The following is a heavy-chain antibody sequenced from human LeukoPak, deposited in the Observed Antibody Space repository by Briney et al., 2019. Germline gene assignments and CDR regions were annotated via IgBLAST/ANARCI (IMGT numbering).Heavy chain of an antibody. CDR1: GFTFSSYS. CDR3: AREPGGVTTWFDN. Sequence: GGSLRLSCAASGFTFSSYSMNWVRQAPGKGLEWVSSISSSSSYIYYADSVKGRFTISRDNAKNSLYLQMNSLRAEDTAVYYCAREPGGVTTWFDNWGQGTLVTVSS. J-gene: IGHJ4*02. CDR2: ISSSSSYI. D-gene: IGHD4-11*01. V-gene: IGHV3-21*01.